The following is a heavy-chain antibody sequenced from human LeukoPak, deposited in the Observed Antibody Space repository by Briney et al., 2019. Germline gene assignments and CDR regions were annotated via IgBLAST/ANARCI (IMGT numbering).Heavy chain of an antibody. CDR2: IYTSGST. D-gene: IGHD6-19*01. Sequence: SQTLSLTCTVSGGSISSGSYYWSWIPQPAGKGLEWIGRIYTSGSTYYNPSFKSRVTISVDRSKNQVSLKLRSVTAADTAVYYCARGDSGWYLGLGFDYWGQGTLVTVSS. CDR1: GGSISSGSYY. V-gene: IGHV4-61*02. J-gene: IGHJ4*02. CDR3: ARGDSGWYLGLGFDY.